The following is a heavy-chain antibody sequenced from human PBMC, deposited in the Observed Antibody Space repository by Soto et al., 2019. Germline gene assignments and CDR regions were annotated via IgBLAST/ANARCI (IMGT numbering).Heavy chain of an antibody. CDR1: GGSINSGGYC. D-gene: IGHD5-18*01. Sequence: QVQLQESGPGLVKPSQTLSLTCTVSGGSINSGGYCWSWIRQHPGKGLDWIGCISYGGSTSYNPSLKRRVTISVDSSKNQFSLQLTSVTAADPAVYYCSRGILVWGQGALITVSS. V-gene: IGHV4-31*03. J-gene: IGHJ4*02. CDR2: ISYGGST. CDR3: SRGILV.